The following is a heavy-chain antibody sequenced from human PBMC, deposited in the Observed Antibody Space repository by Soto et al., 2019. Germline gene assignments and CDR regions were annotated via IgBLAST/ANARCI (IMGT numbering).Heavy chain of an antibody. Sequence: GESLKISCAASGFTFDDYGMSWVRQAPGKGLEWVSGINWNGGSTGYADSVKGRFTISRDNAKNSLYLQMNSLRAEDTALYYCARVAAGPFDYWGQGTLVTVSS. CDR2: INWNGGST. CDR1: GFTFDDYG. CDR3: ARVAAGPFDY. D-gene: IGHD6-6*01. J-gene: IGHJ4*02. V-gene: IGHV3-20*04.